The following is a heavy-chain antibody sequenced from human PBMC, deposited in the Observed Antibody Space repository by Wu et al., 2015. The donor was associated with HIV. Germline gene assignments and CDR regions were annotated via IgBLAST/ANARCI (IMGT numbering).Heavy chain of an antibody. V-gene: IGHV1-2*02. CDR1: GYTFTGYY. D-gene: IGHD5-18*01. Sequence: QVQLVQSGAEVKKPGASVKVSCKASGYTFTGYYMHWVRQAPGQGLEWMGWINPNSGGTNYAQKFQGRVTITADESTTTVYMELSSLRSEDTAVYYCARGEASWIHLWDRRYYYYMDVWGRGTTVTVSS. CDR3: ARGEASWIHLWDRRYYYYMDV. CDR2: INPNSGGT. J-gene: IGHJ6*03.